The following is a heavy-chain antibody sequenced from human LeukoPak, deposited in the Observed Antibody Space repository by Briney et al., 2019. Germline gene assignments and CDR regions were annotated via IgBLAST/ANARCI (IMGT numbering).Heavy chain of an antibody. J-gene: IGHJ6*02. CDR2: ISGSGGST. D-gene: IGHD6-13*01. V-gene: IGHV3-23*01. CDR3: AKGMQQLVRYYYYYGMDV. Sequence: GGSLRLSCAASGFTFSSYAMSWVRQAPGKGLEWVSAISGSGGSTYYADSVKGRFTISRDNSKNTLYLQMNSLRAEDTAVYYCAKGMQQLVRYYYYYGMDVRGQGTTVTVSS. CDR1: GFTFSSYA.